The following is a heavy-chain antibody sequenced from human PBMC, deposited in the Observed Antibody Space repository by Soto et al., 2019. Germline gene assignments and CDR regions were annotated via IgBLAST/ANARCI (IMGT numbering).Heavy chain of an antibody. CDR3: ARGNSTGSHYNSGY. V-gene: IGHV3-48*02. D-gene: IGHD3-10*01. J-gene: IGHJ4*02. Sequence: EVQLVESGGGLVQPGGSRRLSCLTSGFSFHPLAMNWFREAPGRGLEWVSSISRTGGTIYYADSVRGRFTVSRDNAVTSLYLQMSSLRDEDTAVYYCARGNSTGSHYNSGYWGQGTLVIVSS. CDR1: GFSFHPLA. CDR2: ISRTGGTI.